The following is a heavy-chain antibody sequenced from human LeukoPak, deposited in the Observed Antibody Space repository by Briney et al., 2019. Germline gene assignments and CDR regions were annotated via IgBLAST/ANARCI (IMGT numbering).Heavy chain of an antibody. CDR3: AKDHPMVRGPYMDV. V-gene: IGHV3-23*01. CDR1: GFTFSSYA. D-gene: IGHD3-10*01. J-gene: IGHJ6*03. CDR2: ISASGDVT. Sequence: GGSLRLSCAASGFTFSSYAMSWVRQAPGRGLEWVSAISASGDVTFHADSVRGRFTISRDNSKSTLFLQMNDLRAEDTAVYYCAKDHPMVRGPYMDVWGKGTTVTVSS.